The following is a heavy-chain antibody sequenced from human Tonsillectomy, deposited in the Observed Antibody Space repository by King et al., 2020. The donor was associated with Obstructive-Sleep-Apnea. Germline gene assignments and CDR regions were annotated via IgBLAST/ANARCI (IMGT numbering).Heavy chain of an antibody. J-gene: IGHJ3*02. CDR3: ARVTILTGYQGAFDI. CDR1: GGSISSYY. CDR2: IYYNGRT. Sequence: QLQEAGPGLVKPSETLSLTCPVSGGSISSYYWIWIRQPPGKGLEWIGYIYYNGRTNYNPSLKSRLTNSVYTSKNPFSLKLSSVTAADTAVYYCARVTILTGYQGAFDIWGQGTMVTVSS. V-gene: IGHV4-59*01. D-gene: IGHD3-9*01.